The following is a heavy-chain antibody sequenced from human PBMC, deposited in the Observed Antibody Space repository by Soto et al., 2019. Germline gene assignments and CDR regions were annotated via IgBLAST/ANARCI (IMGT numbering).Heavy chain of an antibody. V-gene: IGHV1-69*06. CDR3: ERGDDSSGYADDY. CDR2: IIPMYSTT. CDR1: GGTFSSDD. Sequence: QVQLVQSGAEVKKPGSSVKVSCKASGGTFSSDDISWVRQAPGQGLEWMGKIIPMYSTTNYAQKFQGRITISADKSTNTVYMDLSSLRSEDTAVYYCERGDDSSGYADDYWGQGTLVIVSS. J-gene: IGHJ4*02. D-gene: IGHD3-22*01.